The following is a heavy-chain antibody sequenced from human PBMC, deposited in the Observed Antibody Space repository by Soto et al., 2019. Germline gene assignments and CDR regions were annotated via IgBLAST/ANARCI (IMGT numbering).Heavy chain of an antibody. Sequence: SETLSLTCTVSGGSISSSSYYWGCIRQPPGKGLEWIGSIYYSGSTYYNPSLKSRVTISVDTSKNQFSLKLSSVTAADTAVYYCARRLYYDSSGFEGGGVDVWGQGTTVT. CDR1: GGSISSSSYY. V-gene: IGHV4-39*01. CDR3: ARRLYYDSSGFEGGGVDV. J-gene: IGHJ6*02. D-gene: IGHD3-22*01. CDR2: IYYSGST.